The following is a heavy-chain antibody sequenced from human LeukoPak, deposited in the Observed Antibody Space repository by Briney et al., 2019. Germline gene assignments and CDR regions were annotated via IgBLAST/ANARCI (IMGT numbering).Heavy chain of an antibody. CDR3: AELGITMIGGV. D-gene: IGHD3-10*02. Sequence: GGSLRLSCVASGFTFNRYAMSWVRQAPGKGLEWVSYISSSGSTIYYADSVKGRFTISRDNAKNSLYLQMNSLRAEDTAVYYCAELGITMIGGVWGKGTTVTISS. CDR2: ISSSGSTI. CDR1: GFTFNRYA. J-gene: IGHJ6*04. V-gene: IGHV3-48*03.